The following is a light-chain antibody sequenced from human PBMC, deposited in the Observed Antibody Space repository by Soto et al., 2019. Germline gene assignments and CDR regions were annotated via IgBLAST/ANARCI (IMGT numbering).Light chain of an antibody. CDR3: QSYDSSLSGWL. CDR1: SSNIGAGYD. CDR2: GNT. Sequence: QSVLTQPPSVSGAPGQRVTISCTGSSSNIGAGYDVHWYQQLPGTAPKLLVHGNTDRPSGAPDRFSGSKSGTSASLAITGLQAEDEADYYCQSYDSSLSGWLFGGGTKVTVL. J-gene: IGLJ2*01. V-gene: IGLV1-40*01.